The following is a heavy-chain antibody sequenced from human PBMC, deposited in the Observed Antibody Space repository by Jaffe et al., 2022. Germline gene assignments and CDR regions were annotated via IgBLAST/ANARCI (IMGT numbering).Heavy chain of an antibody. Sequence: QVQLQQWGAGLLKPSETLSLTCAVYGGSFSGYYWSWIRQPPGKGLEWIGEINHSGSTNYNPSLKSRVTISVDTSKNQFSLKLSSVTAADTAVYYCARVGDRTGFDYYYYMDVWGKGTTVTVSS. CDR2: INHSGST. CDR1: GGSFSGYY. CDR3: ARVGDRTGFDYYYYMDV. D-gene: IGHD4-17*01. J-gene: IGHJ6*03. V-gene: IGHV4-34*01.